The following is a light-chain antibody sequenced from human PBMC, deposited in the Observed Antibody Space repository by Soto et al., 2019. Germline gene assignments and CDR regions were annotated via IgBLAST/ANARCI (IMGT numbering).Light chain of an antibody. CDR1: QSVSNY. CDR2: AAF. V-gene: IGKV1-39*01. CDR3: QQSYSLIT. Sequence: DIQMTQFPSSLSASVGGRVTIICRASQSVSNYLNWYQHKPGKAPRILIYAAFSFQSGVPSRFSCAGSGTDFSLTINGLQPEYFATYYCQQSYSLITFGQGTRLEIK. J-gene: IGKJ5*01.